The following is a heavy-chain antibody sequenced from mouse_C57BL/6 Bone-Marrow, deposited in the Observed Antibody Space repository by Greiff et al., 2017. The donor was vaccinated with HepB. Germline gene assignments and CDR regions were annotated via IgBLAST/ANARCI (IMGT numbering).Heavy chain of an antibody. CDR2: IYPGDGDT. J-gene: IGHJ3*01. V-gene: IGHV1-82*01. D-gene: IGHD2-4*01. CDR1: GYAFSSSW. Sequence: QVQLKESGPELVKPGASVKISCKASGYAFSSSWMNWVKQRPGKGLEWIGRIYPGDGDTNYNGKFKGKATLTADKSSSTAYMQLSSLTSEDSAVYFCARWKDYDGFAYWGQGTLVTVSA. CDR3: ARWKDYDGFAY.